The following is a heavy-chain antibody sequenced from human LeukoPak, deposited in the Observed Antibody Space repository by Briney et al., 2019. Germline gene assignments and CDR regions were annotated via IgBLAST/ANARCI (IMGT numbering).Heavy chain of an antibody. CDR3: ARGNSGYDYRPDVEPFHFDY. CDR2: IIPIFGTA. V-gene: IGHV1-69*05. D-gene: IGHD5-12*01. J-gene: IGHJ4*02. CDR1: GGTFSSYA. Sequence: GASVKVSCKASGGTFSSYAISWVRQAPGQGLEWMGRIIPIFGTADYAQKFQGRVTITTDESTSTAYMELSSLRSEDTAVYYCARGNSGYDYRPDVEPFHFDYWGQGTLVTVSS.